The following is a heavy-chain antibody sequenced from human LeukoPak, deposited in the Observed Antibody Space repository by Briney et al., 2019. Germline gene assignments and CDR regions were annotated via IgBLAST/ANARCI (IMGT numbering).Heavy chain of an antibody. V-gene: IGHV1-2*02. CDR1: GYTFTAYY. J-gene: IGHJ3*02. Sequence: GASVKVSCKASGYTFTAYYMHWVRQAPGQGLEWMGWINPNSGGTNYAQKFQGRVTMTRDTSITTAYMELSSLRSEDTAVYYCAREYCSGGSCYSGVEDDDAFDIWGQGTMVTVSS. CDR3: AREYCSGGSCYSGVEDDDAFDI. CDR2: INPNSGGT. D-gene: IGHD2-15*01.